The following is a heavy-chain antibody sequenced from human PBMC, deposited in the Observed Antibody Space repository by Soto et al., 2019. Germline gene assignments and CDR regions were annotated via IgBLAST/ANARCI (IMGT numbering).Heavy chain of an antibody. D-gene: IGHD2-8*01. J-gene: IGHJ4*02. Sequence: SETLSLTCVVSGGSISSIMWWTWVRQPPGKGLEWVGEISDSGSTNYNPSLKGRVTISVDKSKNQFSLKLTSVTAADTAVYYCARDPQYGGFDYWGQGTLVTAPQ. CDR3: ARDPQYGGFDY. V-gene: IGHV4-4*02. CDR1: GGSISSIMW. CDR2: ISDSGST.